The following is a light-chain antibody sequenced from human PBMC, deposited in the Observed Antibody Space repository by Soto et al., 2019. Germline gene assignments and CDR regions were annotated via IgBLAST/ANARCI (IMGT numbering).Light chain of an antibody. V-gene: IGLV1-40*01. CDR2: NNN. Sequence: QSVLTPPPSVSGAPGQGVTISCSGTSSNLGAGYAVHWYQQLPGTVPKLLIYNNNNRPSGVPDRFSGSKSGTSASLAITGLQTEDEADYYCQSYDSSLRAYVFGAGTKVTVL. CDR1: SSNLGAGYA. J-gene: IGLJ1*01. CDR3: QSYDSSLRAYV.